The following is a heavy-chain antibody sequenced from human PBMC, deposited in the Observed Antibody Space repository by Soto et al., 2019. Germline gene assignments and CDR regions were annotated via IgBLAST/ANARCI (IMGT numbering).Heavy chain of an antibody. CDR1: GFTFSSYG. CDR2: IWYDGSNK. D-gene: IGHD3-16*01. CDR3: ARDRPTGGENDY. V-gene: IGHV3-33*01. J-gene: IGHJ4*02. Sequence: QVQLVESGGGVVQPGRSLRLSCAASGFTFSSYGMHWVRQAPGKGLEWVAVIWYDGSNKYYADSVKGRFTISRENSKNTLYLQMNGRRAEDTAVYYCARDRPTGGENDYWGQGTLVTVSS.